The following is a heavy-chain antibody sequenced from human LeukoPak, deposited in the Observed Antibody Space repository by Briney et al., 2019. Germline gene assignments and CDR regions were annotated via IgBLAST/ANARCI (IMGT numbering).Heavy chain of an antibody. D-gene: IGHD5-24*01. V-gene: IGHV4-59*01. CDR2: IYYTGSI. Sequence: PSETLSLTCTVSGDPIRSYYWSWIRQPPGKGLEWIGYIYYTGSINYNPSLESRVTISLDTSKSQFSLNLSSLTAADTAVYYCARGRRDGYNWVFDYWGQGTLVTVSS. CDR3: ARGRRDGYNWVFDY. J-gene: IGHJ4*02. CDR1: GDPIRSYY.